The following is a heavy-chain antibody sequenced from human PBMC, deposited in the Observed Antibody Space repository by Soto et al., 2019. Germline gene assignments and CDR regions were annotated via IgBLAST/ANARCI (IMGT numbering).Heavy chain of an antibody. CDR2: ISYDGSNK. CDR1: GFTFSSYG. V-gene: IGHV3-30*18. CDR3: AKEESTYYYYGMDV. J-gene: IGHJ6*02. Sequence: QVQLVESGGGVVQPGRSLRLSCAASGFTFSSYGMHWVRQAPGKGLEWVAVISYDGSNKYYADSVKGRFTISRDNSKNTLYLQMNSLRAEDTPVYYCAKEESTYYYYGMDVWGQGTTVTVSS.